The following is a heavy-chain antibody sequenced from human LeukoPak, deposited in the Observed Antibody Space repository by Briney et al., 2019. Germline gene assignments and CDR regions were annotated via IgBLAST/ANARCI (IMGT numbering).Heavy chain of an antibody. CDR1: GFTFSSYW. J-gene: IGHJ4*02. CDR2: IKQDGSEK. V-gene: IGHV3-7*01. Sequence: PGGSLRLSCAASGFTFSSYWMSWVRQAPGKGLEWVANIKQDGSEKYYVDSVKGRFTISRDNAKNSLYLQMNSLRAEDTAVYYCARDRDNRLGYFDYWGQGTLVTVSS. CDR3: ARDRDNRLGYFDY. D-gene: IGHD3-16*01.